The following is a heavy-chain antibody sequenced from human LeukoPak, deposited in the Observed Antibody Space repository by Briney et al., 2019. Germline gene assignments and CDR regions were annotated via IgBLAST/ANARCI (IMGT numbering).Heavy chain of an antibody. CDR3: ARPRWLQLRSSYYFDY. Sequence: KSGESLKISCKGSGYSFTSYWIGWVRQMPGKGLEWMGIIYPGDSDTRYSPSFQGQVTITADKSISTAYLQWSSLKASDTAMYYCARPRWLQLRSSYYFDYWGQGTLVTVSS. D-gene: IGHD5-24*01. J-gene: IGHJ4*02. CDR1: GYSFTSYW. CDR2: IYPGDSDT. V-gene: IGHV5-51*01.